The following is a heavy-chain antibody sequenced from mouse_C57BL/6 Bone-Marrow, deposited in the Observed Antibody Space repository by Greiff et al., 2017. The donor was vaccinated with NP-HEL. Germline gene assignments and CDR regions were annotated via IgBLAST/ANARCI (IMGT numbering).Heavy chain of an antibody. CDR1: GYTFTTYP. D-gene: IGHD1-1*01. CDR3: ARSHDYYGSSYGYLDY. J-gene: IGHJ2*01. CDR2: FHPYNDDT. V-gene: IGHV1-47*01. Sequence: QVQLQQSGAELVKPGASVKMSCKASGYTFTTYPIEWMKQNHGKSLEWIGNFHPYNDDTKYNEKFKGKATLTVEKSSSTVYLELSRLTSDDSAVYYCARSHDYYGSSYGYLDYWGQGTTLTVSS.